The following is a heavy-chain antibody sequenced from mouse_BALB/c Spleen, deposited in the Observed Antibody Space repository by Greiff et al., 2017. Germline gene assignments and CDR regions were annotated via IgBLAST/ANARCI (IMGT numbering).Heavy chain of an antibody. CDR1: EYEFPSHD. D-gene: IGHD1-2*01. Sequence: EVNVVESGGGLVQRGESLKLSCESNEYEFPSHDMSWVRKTPEKRLELVAAINSDGGSTYYPDTMERRFIISRDNTKKTLYLQMSSLRSEDTALYYCARHGITTATFAYWGQGTLVTVSA. CDR2: INSDGGST. CDR3: ARHGITTATFAY. J-gene: IGHJ3*01. V-gene: IGHV5-2*01.